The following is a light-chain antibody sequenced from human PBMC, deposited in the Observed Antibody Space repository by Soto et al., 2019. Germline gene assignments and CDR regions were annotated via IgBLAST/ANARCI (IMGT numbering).Light chain of an antibody. CDR1: SSNVGAGYD. CDR2: GNT. CDR3: QSYASSLGVV. Sequence: QSALTQPPSVSGAPGQRVTISCTGSSSNVGAGYDVHWYQQLPGTAPKLLIYGNTNRPSGVPDRFSGSKSGTSASLAITGLQAEDEADYYCQSYASSLGVVFGGGTKLTVL. J-gene: IGLJ2*01. V-gene: IGLV1-40*01.